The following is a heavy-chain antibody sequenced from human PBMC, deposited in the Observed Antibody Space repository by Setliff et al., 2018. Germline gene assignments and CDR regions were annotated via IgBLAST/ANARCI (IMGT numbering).Heavy chain of an antibody. Sequence: LRLSCAASGFSFSSYAMSWVRQAPGKGLEWVSTIIGSGISTYYSDSVQGRFTISRDNHKNSLFLQMNSLRIEDMGIYYCARDGGINMVKTYYYGLDVWGQGTTVTVSS. V-gene: IGHV3-23*01. D-gene: IGHD1-20*01. J-gene: IGHJ6*02. CDR2: IIGSGIST. CDR3: ARDGGINMVKTYYYGLDV. CDR1: GFSFSSYA.